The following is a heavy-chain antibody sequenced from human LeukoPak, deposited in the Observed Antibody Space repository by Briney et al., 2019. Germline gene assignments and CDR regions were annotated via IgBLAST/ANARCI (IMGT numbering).Heavy chain of an antibody. V-gene: IGHV1-69*04. Sequence: ASVKVSCKASGGTFSSYAISWVRQAPGQGLEWMGRIIPILGIANYAQKFRVRVTITADKSTSTAYMELSSLRSEDTAVYYCADHVFYGSGSYYNSWGQGTLVTVSS. D-gene: IGHD3-10*01. CDR2: IIPILGIA. CDR3: ADHVFYGSGSYYNS. CDR1: GGTFSSYA. J-gene: IGHJ4*02.